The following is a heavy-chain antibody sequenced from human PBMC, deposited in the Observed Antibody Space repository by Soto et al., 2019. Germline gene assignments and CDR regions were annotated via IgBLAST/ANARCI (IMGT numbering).Heavy chain of an antibody. CDR3: AHINYGGNSREPDFDD. D-gene: IGHD4-17*01. J-gene: IGHJ4*02. V-gene: IGHV2-5*02. CDR1: GSSLSTSGVG. Sequence: QITFKESGPTLLKPTQPLTLTCTFSGSSLSTSGVGVGWIRQHPGKALEWLALIYWDDDKRYSPSLKSRLTITKDTSKNQVVLTMTNMDPVDTATYYCAHINYGGNSREPDFDDWGQGTLVTVSS. CDR2: IYWDDDK.